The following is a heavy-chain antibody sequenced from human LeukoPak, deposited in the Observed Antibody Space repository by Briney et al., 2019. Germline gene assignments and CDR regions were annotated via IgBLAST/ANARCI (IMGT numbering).Heavy chain of an antibody. V-gene: IGHV3-7*01. CDR1: GFSFSSYW. CDR2: INQDGSEK. CDR3: ARERKNGYNLYYFDY. D-gene: IGHD5-24*01. Sequence: PGGSLRLSCAVSGFSFSSYWMSWVRQAPGKGLEWVANINQDGSEKYYVDSLKGRFTISRDNAKNSLYLQLNNLRAEDTAVYYCARERKNGYNLYYFDYWGQRTLVTVSS. J-gene: IGHJ4*02.